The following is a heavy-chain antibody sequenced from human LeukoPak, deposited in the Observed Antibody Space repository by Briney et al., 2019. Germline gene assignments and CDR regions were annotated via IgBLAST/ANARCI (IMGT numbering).Heavy chain of an antibody. D-gene: IGHD3-10*02. J-gene: IGHJ6*03. V-gene: IGHV3-30*13. Sequence: GRSLRLSCAASGFTFSDYSMHWVRQAPGKGLNWVAFIRYDGNNKYYADSVKGRFTISRDNSKNMLYLEMNSLSTEDTAVYYCARSLRVRGVPDYMDVWGKGTTVIISS. CDR2: IRYDGNNK. CDR1: GFTFSDYS. CDR3: ARSLRVRGVPDYMDV.